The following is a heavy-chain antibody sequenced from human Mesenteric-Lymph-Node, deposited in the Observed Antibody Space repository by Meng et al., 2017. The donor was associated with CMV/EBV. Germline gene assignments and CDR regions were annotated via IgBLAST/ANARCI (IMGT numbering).Heavy chain of an antibody. Sequence: GGSLRLSCAASGFTFSAAWMSWVRQAPGKGLEWVGRIKSKTDTGATDYAAPVKGRFTISRDDSKNTLYLQINSLKSEDTAVYYCTTDLPSFKSPHYYYYGMDIWGQGTTVTVSS. CDR1: GFTFSAAW. CDR2: IKSKTDTGAT. J-gene: IGHJ6*02. V-gene: IGHV3-15*01. CDR3: TTDLPSFKSPHYYYYGMDI.